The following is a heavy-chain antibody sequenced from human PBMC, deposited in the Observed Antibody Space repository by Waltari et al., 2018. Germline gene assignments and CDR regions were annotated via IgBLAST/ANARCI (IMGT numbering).Heavy chain of an antibody. CDR1: GFTVRNNS. D-gene: IGHD2-15*01. J-gene: IGHJ6*02. Sequence: EVQMVESGGGLVQPGGSLRLSCAVSGFTVRNNSMSWVRQAPGKGLEWVALIYNSGGTYYADSVKGRFTISRDNSRNTLDLQMNSLRAEDTAVYYCARGPDSRGANRNGMDVWGQGATVTVSS. CDR3: ARGPDSRGANRNGMDV. V-gene: IGHV3-66*01. CDR2: IYNSGGT.